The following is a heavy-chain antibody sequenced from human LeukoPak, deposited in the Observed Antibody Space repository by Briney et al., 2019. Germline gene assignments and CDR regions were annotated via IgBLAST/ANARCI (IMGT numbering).Heavy chain of an antibody. Sequence: PGGSLRLSCVPSGITFSNSALSWVRQAPGKGLEWVSTITKSGDKTYYADSVKGLFTISRDHSKSTLYLQMNSLRAEDTAVYHCVKSAGKDGYRDVFDIWGQGTVVAVSS. CDR1: GITFSNSA. CDR2: ITKSGDKT. D-gene: IGHD5-24*01. J-gene: IGHJ3*02. CDR3: VKSAGKDGYRDVFDI. V-gene: IGHV3-23*01.